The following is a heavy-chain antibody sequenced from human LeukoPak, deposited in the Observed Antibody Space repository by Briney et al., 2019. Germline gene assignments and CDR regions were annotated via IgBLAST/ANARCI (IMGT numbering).Heavy chain of an antibody. CDR1: GFTFSTYN. D-gene: IGHD3-22*01. J-gene: IGHJ4*02. CDR3: AKVSTYYYDSSGIDY. V-gene: IGHV3-21*04. Sequence: GGSLRLSCAASGFTFSTYNMNWVRQAPGKGLEWVSSIGNSSYIYYADSVKGRFTISRDNSKNTLYLQMNSLRAEDTAVYYCAKVSTYYYDSSGIDYWGQGTLVTVSS. CDR2: IGNSSYI.